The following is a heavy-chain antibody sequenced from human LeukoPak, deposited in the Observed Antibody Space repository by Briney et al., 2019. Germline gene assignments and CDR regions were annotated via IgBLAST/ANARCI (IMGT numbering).Heavy chain of an antibody. CDR2: INAGNGNT. D-gene: IGHD3-3*01. CDR1: GYTFTSYA. V-gene: IGHV1-3*01. CDR3: ARGRGRITIFGVAPSNY. Sequence: GASLKASCKASGYTFTSYAMHWVRQAPGQRLEWMGWINAGNGNTKYSQKFQGRVTITRDTSASTAYMELSSLRSEDTAVYYCARGRGRITIFGVAPSNYWGQGTLVTVSS. J-gene: IGHJ4*02.